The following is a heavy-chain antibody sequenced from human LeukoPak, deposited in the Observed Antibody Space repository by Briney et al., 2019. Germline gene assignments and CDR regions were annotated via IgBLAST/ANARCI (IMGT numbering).Heavy chain of an antibody. CDR1: GFTFSSYA. V-gene: IGHV3-23*01. CDR2: ISGSGGST. Sequence: GGSLRLSCAASGFTFSSYAMSWVRQAPGQGLEWVSAISGSGGSTYYADSVKGRFTISRDNSKNTLYLQMNSLRAEDTAVYYCAGGLPYSSSDPADYWGQGTLVTVSS. CDR3: AGGLPYSSSDPADY. D-gene: IGHD6-6*01. J-gene: IGHJ4*02.